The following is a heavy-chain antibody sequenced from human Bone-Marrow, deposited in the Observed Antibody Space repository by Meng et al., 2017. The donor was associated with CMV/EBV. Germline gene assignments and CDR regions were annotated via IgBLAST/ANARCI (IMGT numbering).Heavy chain of an antibody. CDR3: VRQATADY. Sequence: KVSCKGSGYSFTTYWTGWVRQMPGKGLEWMGTIYPGDSDTRYSPSFQGQVTISADKSVSTAYLQWSSLKASDSAMYYCVRQATADYWGQGTLVTVSS. V-gene: IGHV5-51*01. CDR1: GYSFTTYW. D-gene: IGHD1-26*01. J-gene: IGHJ4*02. CDR2: IYPGDSDT.